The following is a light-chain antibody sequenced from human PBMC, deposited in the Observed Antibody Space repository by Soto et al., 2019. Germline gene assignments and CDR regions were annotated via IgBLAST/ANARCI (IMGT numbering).Light chain of an antibody. V-gene: IGKV1-33*01. CDR3: QQYDNLLLT. Sequence: DIQRTQSPSSLSASVGDRVTITCQASQDISNYLNCYQQKPGKAPKLLIYDASNLETGVPSRFSGSGSGTDFTFTISSLQPEDIATYYCQQYDNLLLTFGGGTKVEIK. J-gene: IGKJ4*01. CDR2: DAS. CDR1: QDISNY.